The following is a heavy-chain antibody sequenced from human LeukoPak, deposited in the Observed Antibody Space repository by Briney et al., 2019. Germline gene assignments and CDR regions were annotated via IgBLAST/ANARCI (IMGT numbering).Heavy chain of an antibody. D-gene: IGHD3-22*01. J-gene: IGHJ4*02. Sequence: GGSLRLSCAASGFTFSNAWMSWVRQAPGKGLEWVGRIKSKTDGGTTDYAAPVKGRFTISRDDSKNTLYLQMNSLKTEDTAVYYCTTYYYDSSGYQEAFDYWGQGTLVTVSS. CDR2: IKSKTDGGTT. CDR3: TTYYYDSSGYQEAFDY. CDR1: GFTFSNAW. V-gene: IGHV3-15*01.